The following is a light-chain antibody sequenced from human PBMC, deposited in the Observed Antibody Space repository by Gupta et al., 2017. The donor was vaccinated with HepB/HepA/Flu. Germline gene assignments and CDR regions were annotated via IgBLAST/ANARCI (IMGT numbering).Light chain of an antibody. V-gene: IGKV1-39*01. CDR3: QQSYSFPTT. J-gene: IGKJ2*01. CDR2: GAS. Sequence: DLQMTQSPSSLSASAGDIATIACRASHDINTYLNWYQQKSGRAPTVLISGASNLESGVSSRFSGSGSGTDFTLTITNLQPDDFATYYCQQSYSFPTTFGQGTQLEV. CDR1: HDINTY.